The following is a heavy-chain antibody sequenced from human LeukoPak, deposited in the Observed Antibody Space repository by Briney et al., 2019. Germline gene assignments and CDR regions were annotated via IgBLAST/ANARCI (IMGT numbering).Heavy chain of an antibody. CDR1: GFTFSTYP. V-gene: IGHV3-30*04. CDR2: ISKDGREK. CDR3: AREGSIGDYPY. J-gene: IGHJ4*02. D-gene: IGHD3-22*01. Sequence: AGSLTLSCAASGFTFSTYPMHWVRQAPGKGLEWVSVISKDGREKHFADPVKGRFTISRDNSRNTLYLQMNSLRAEDTAVYYCAREGSIGDYPYWGQGILVTVSS.